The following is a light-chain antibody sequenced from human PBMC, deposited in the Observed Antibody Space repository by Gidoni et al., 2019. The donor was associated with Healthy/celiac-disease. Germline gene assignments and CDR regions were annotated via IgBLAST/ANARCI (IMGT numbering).Light chain of an antibody. Sequence: DIQMTQSPSSLSASVGDRVTITCQASQDISNYLNWYQQKPGKAPKLLIYDASNLETGVPARCRGSGSGTDFTFTISSLHPEDIATYYCQQYDNLFTFGPGTKVDIK. V-gene: IGKV1-33*01. J-gene: IGKJ3*01. CDR2: DAS. CDR3: QQYDNLFT. CDR1: QDISNY.